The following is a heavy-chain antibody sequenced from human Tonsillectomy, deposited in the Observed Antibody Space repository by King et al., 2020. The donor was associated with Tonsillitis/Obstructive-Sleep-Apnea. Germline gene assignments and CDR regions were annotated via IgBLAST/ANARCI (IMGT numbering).Heavy chain of an antibody. CDR1: GGSISRGSYC. V-gene: IGHV4-39*01. CDR2: IYYSGIT. CDR3: ARHLGYWSGGSCYGIWYFDY. J-gene: IGHJ4*02. Sequence: LQLQESGPGLVKPSETLSPTCTVSGGSISRGSYCWGWIRQPPGKGLEWIGSIYYSGITYYNPSLKSRFTMSVDTSKNQFSLELSSGTAADTSGYYCARHLGYWSGGSCYGIWYFDYWGQGTLVTVSS. D-gene: IGHD2-15*01.